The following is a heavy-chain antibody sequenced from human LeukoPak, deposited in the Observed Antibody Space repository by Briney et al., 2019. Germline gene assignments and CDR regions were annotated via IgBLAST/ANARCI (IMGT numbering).Heavy chain of an antibody. V-gene: IGHV4-34*01. CDR1: GGSFSGYC. Sequence: ASETLSLTCAVYGGSFSGYCSSWIRQPPRKGLEWVGEINHSGSTNYNPSLKSRVTISVDTSKNQFSQKLSSVTAADTAVYYWARGGWFDDYYYYYMDVWGKGTTVTVSS. CDR3: ARGGWFDDYYYYYMDV. J-gene: IGHJ6*03. CDR2: INHSGST. D-gene: IGHD2-15*01.